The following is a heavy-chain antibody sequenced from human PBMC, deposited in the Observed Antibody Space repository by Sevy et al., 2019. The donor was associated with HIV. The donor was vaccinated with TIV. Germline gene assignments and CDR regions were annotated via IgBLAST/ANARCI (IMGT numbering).Heavy chain of an antibody. D-gene: IGHD3-3*01. CDR2: INHSGST. J-gene: IGHJ5*02. Sequence: SETLSLTCAVYGGSFSGYYWSWIRQPPGKGLEWIGEINHSGSTNYNPSLKSRVTISVDTSKNQFSLKLSSVTAADTAVYYCARGITIFGVIRTTKNNWFDPWGQGTLVTVSS. CDR3: ARGITIFGVIRTTKNNWFDP. V-gene: IGHV4-34*01. CDR1: GGSFSGYY.